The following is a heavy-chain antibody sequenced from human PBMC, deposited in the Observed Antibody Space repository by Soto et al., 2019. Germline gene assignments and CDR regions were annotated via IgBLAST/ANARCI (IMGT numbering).Heavy chain of an antibody. CDR1: GGSISSGDYY. CDR2: IYYSGST. D-gene: IGHD1-26*01. CDR3: ARAAGIVGATTGREVDY. Sequence: PSETLSLTCTVSGGSISSGDYYWSWIRQPPGKGLEWIGYIYYSGSTYYNPSLKSRVTISVDTSKNQFSLKLSSVTAADTAVYYCARAAGIVGATTGREVDYWGQGTLVTVSS. V-gene: IGHV4-30-4*01. J-gene: IGHJ4*02.